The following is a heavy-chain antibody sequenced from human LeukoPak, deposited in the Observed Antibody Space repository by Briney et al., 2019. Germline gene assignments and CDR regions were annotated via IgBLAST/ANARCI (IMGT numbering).Heavy chain of an antibody. Sequence: GASLKISYKGSGYIFTNYLIGWVRQMPGKVLEWMGMIYPGDSDTIYSPSFQGQVTISADKSITTAHLQWSSLKPSDTAMYYCARLGAIVVVPDAMPDWYCDLWGRGTLVTVSS. D-gene: IGHD2-2*01. CDR2: IYPGDSDT. V-gene: IGHV5-51*01. CDR3: ARLGAIVVVPDAMPDWYCDL. CDR1: GYIFTNYL. J-gene: IGHJ2*01.